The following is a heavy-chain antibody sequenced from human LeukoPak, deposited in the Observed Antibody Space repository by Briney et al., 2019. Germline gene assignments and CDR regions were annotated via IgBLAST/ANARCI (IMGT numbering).Heavy chain of an antibody. Sequence: GGSLRLSCAASGFTFSSYGMHWVRQAPGKGLEWVAVISYDGSNKYYADSVKGRFTISRDNSKKTLYLQMNSLRAEDTAVYYCAKEHYYDSSGYYPSFDYWGQGTLVTVSS. CDR3: AKEHYYDSSGYYPSFDY. D-gene: IGHD3-22*01. CDR2: ISYDGSNK. J-gene: IGHJ4*02. V-gene: IGHV3-30*18. CDR1: GFTFSSYG.